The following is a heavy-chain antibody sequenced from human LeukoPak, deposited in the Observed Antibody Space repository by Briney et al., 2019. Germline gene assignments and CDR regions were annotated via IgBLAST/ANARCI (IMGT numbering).Heavy chain of an antibody. CDR3: ARENRGVPDY. Sequence: SETLSLTCTVSGGSISSGDYYWSWIRQPPGKVLEWIGYIYYSGSTYYNPSLNSRVTISVDTSKNQFSLKLSSVTAADTAVYYCARENRGVPDYWGQGTLVTVSS. D-gene: IGHD1-14*01. V-gene: IGHV4-30-4*02. CDR2: IYYSGST. CDR1: GGSISSGDYY. J-gene: IGHJ4*02.